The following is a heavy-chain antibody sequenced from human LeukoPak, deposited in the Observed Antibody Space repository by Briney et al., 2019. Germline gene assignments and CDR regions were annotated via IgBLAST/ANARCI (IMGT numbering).Heavy chain of an antibody. D-gene: IGHD4-23*01. CDR1: GFTFSSYW. CDR3: ARRAGGYSHPYDY. Sequence: RGSLRLSCAASGFTFSSYWMHRVRQAPGKGLEWVSLIYSGGTTYYADSVKGRFTISRDNSKNTLYLQMNSLRAEDTAVYYCARRAGGYSHPYDYWGQGIVVTVSS. J-gene: IGHJ4*02. CDR2: IYSGGTT. V-gene: IGHV3-53*01.